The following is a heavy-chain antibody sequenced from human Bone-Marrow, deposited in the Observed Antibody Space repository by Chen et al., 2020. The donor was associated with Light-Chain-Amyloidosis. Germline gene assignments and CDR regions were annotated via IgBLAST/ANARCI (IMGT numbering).Heavy chain of an antibody. Sequence: EVQLVESGGGLVQPGGSLTLSCAASGFTFSDYWISWLRQAPGKGPEWVANRRQDGSVKYDVDSVEGRFTISRDNAKKSLLLQMNGLRAEDTAVYYCARERSCNNNNCDGYNWFDPWGQGTLVTVSS. CDR2: RRQDGSVK. V-gene: IGHV3-7*03. D-gene: IGHD2-8*01. J-gene: IGHJ5*02. CDR1: GFTFSDYW. CDR3: ARERSCNNNNCDGYNWFDP.